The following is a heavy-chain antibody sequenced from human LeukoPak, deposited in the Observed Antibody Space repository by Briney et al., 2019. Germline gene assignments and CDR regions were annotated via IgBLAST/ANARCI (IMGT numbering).Heavy chain of an antibody. D-gene: IGHD4-17*01. CDR1: GGSKSSYY. V-gene: IGHV4-59*01. J-gene: IGHJ3*01. Sequence: PSETLSLTCTVSGGSKSSYYWSWIRQPPGEGLEWIGYINYSGSTTYNPSLRSRVTMSVDTSKNQFSLKLTSVTAADTAVYHCARGANYGDYGLDAFDVWGQGTMVTVSS. CDR3: ARGANYGDYGLDAFDV. CDR2: INYSGST.